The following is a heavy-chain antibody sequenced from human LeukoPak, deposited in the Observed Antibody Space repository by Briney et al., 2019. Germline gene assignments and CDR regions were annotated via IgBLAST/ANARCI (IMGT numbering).Heavy chain of an antibody. CDR3: ARAGDTAARYFDY. CDR2: IYPGDSDT. CDR1: GYSFTSYW. V-gene: IGHV5-51*01. Sequence: GESLKISCKGSGYSFTSYWIGWVRQMPGKGLEWVGIIYPGDSDTRYSPSFQGQVTISADKSISTAYLQWSSLKASDTAMYYCARAGDTAARYFDYWGQGTLVTVSS. D-gene: IGHD6-6*01. J-gene: IGHJ4*02.